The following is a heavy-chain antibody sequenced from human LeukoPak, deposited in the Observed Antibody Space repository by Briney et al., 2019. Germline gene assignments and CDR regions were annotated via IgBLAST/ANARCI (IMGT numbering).Heavy chain of an antibody. Sequence: ASETLSLTCTVSGGSISSGNYYWTWIRRHPGKGLEWIGYIYYSGTTFYNPSLKSRVTISIDTSKNQFSLKLTSVTAADTAVYYCARADYYGSSAYPYWGQGTLVTVSS. CDR1: GGSISSGNYY. CDR3: ARADYYGSSAYPY. CDR2: IYYSGTT. J-gene: IGHJ4*02. D-gene: IGHD3-22*01. V-gene: IGHV4-31*03.